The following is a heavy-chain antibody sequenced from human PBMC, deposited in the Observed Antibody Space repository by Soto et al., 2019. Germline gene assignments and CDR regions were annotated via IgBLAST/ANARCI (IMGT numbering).Heavy chain of an antibody. CDR1: GFTFSSYS. CDR2: ISSSGSST. J-gene: IGHJ4*02. CDR3: ARGGRPDY. V-gene: IGHV3-48*04. Sequence: GGSLRLSCTASGFTFSSYSMNWVRQAPGKGLESLSHISSSGSSTYNADSVKGRFTISRDNAKNSLYLQMNSLRVEDTAIYYCARGGRPDYWGQGTLVTVSS.